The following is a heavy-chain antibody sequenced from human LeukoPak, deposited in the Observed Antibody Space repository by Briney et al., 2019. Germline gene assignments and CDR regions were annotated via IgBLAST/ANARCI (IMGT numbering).Heavy chain of an antibody. Sequence: ASVKVSCKASGYTFTSYHIAWVRQAPGRGLEWMGWISAYNGIPKYAENLQGRITMTIDTSTSTAYMELRSLRSDDAAVYYCARDHSGFHFDYWGQGTLVTVSS. D-gene: IGHD3-10*01. V-gene: IGHV1-18*01. CDR3: ARDHSGFHFDY. CDR1: GYTFTSYH. J-gene: IGHJ4*02. CDR2: ISAYNGIP.